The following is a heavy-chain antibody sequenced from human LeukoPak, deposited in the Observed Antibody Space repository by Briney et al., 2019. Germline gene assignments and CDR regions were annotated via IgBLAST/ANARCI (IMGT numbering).Heavy chain of an antibody. CDR1: GFTFSSYT. J-gene: IGHJ4*02. CDR2: IPYDRSNT. D-gene: IGHD1-14*01. CDR3: AGGLIRPGRPFDY. Sequence: GGAPRLSCAASGFTFSSYTMHGVGQARGKGGEGVALIPYDRSNTYSPDSVKVRFTISRDNSNTTLYLQMNSLRAEDTAVYYCAGGLIRPGRPFDYWGQGTLVPVS. V-gene: IGHV3-30-3*01.